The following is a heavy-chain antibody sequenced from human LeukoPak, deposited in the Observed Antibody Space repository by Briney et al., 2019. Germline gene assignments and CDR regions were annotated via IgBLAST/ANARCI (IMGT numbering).Heavy chain of an antibody. J-gene: IGHJ4*02. CDR1: GFTFSSYG. V-gene: IGHV3-30*02. CDR2: IRYDGSNK. Sequence: GGSLRLSCAASGFTFSSYGLHWVRQAPGKGLEWVAFIRYDGSNKYYADSVKGRFTISRDNSKNTLYLQMNSLRAEDTAVYYCAKDRGSGSYCLGYWGQGTLVTVSS. CDR3: AKDRGSGSYCLGY. D-gene: IGHD1-26*01.